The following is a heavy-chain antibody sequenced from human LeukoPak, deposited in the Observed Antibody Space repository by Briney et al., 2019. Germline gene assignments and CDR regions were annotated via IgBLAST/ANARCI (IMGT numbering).Heavy chain of an antibody. V-gene: IGHV4-59*08. D-gene: IGHD6-6*01. CDR2: IYYSGST. CDR3: ARHREFSSSGNYFDY. CDR1: RGSISSNY. J-gene: IGHJ4*02. Sequence: SETLSLTCSVSRGSISSNYWSWIRQPPGKPLEWIGYIYYSGSTTYNPSLKSRVTISLDTSKNQFSLKLRSVTAADTAVYYCARHREFSSSGNYFDYWGQGTLVTVSS.